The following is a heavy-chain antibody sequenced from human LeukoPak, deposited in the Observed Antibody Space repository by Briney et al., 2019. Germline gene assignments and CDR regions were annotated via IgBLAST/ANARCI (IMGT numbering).Heavy chain of an antibody. CDR2: ISSSGSTI. J-gene: IGHJ4*02. D-gene: IGHD3-16*01. V-gene: IGHV3-48*04. CDR1: GFTFSTYW. Sequence: PGGSLRLSCAASGFTFSTYWMNWVRQAPGKGLEWVSYISSSGSTIYYADSVKGRFTISRDNAKNSLYLQMNSLRAEDTAVYYCARAVRFAGPVYWGQGTLVTVSS. CDR3: ARAVRFAGPVY.